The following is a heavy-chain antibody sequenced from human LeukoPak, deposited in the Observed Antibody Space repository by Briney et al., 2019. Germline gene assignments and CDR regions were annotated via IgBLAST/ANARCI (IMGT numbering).Heavy chain of an antibody. J-gene: IGHJ6*02. Sequence: PGGSLRLSCAASGFTFSNYAMSWVRQAPGKGLEWVSGISGSGGDTYYADSVKGRFTISRDNAKNSLYLQMNSLRAEDTAVYYCARDHYYDSSGSPGYYYYYGMDVWGQGTTVTVSS. D-gene: IGHD3-22*01. CDR2: ISGSGGDT. CDR1: GFTFSNYA. V-gene: IGHV3-23*01. CDR3: ARDHYYDSSGSPGYYYYYGMDV.